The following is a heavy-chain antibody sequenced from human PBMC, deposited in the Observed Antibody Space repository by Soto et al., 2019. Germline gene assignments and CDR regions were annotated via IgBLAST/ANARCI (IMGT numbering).Heavy chain of an antibody. D-gene: IGHD7-27*01. V-gene: IGHV3-23*01. CDR3: AKMTPGLDDAFDI. CDR1: GFTFSSYA. CDR2: ISGSGGST. Sequence: GESLKISCAASGFTFSSYAMSWVRQAPGKGLEWVSAISGSGGSTYYADSVKGRFTISRDNSKNTLYLQMNSLRAEDTAVYYCAKMTPGLDDAFDIWGQGTMVTVSS. J-gene: IGHJ3*02.